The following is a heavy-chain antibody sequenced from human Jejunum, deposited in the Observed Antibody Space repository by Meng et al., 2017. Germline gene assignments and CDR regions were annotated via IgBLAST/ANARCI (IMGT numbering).Heavy chain of an antibody. D-gene: IGHD3/OR15-3a*01. CDR2: IYWNDDK. CDR3: AKDWSDTTFNF. V-gene: IGHV2-5*01. CDR1: GFSLSTSGVG. Sequence: QITLKDSCPPLVKPTQTLTLTCTFSGFSLSTSGVGVGWTRQPPGKALEWLALIYWNDDKRYSSSLKSRLTITKDTSKNQVFLTMTNMDPVDTATYYCAKDWSDTTFNFWGQGTLVTVSS. J-gene: IGHJ4*02.